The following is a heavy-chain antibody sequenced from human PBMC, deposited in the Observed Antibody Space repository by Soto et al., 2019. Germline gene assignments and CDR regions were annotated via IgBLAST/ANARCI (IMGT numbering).Heavy chain of an antibody. CDR3: ARQTKDYYETSGYYLN. V-gene: IGHV4-39*01. Sequence: ERLALTRSGAGGSISGSRHYWGWIRPPPGKGLEWIGNIYDSGITFYNPSLNSRVTISVDTSKNQFSLRLSCVTAAGTGVYYCARQTKDYYETSGYYLNWGQGTLVTFSS. CDR1: GGSISGSRHY. J-gene: IGHJ4*02. CDR2: IYDSGIT. D-gene: IGHD3-22*01.